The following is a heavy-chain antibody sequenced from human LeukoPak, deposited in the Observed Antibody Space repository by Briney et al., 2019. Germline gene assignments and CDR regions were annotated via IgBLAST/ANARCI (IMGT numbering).Heavy chain of an antibody. CDR3: SRSSSRNFGVVIKSYYYYMDV. CDR2: IRSKAD. Sequence: GGSLRLSCAASGFTFSGSAIHWVRQASGKGLEWVGRIRSKADYAASVKGKFTISRDDSKNTADLQMNSLKTEDKAVYYCSRSSSRNFGVVIKSYYYYMDVWGKGTTVTVSS. D-gene: IGHD3-3*01. CDR1: GFTFSGSA. J-gene: IGHJ6*03. V-gene: IGHV3-73*01.